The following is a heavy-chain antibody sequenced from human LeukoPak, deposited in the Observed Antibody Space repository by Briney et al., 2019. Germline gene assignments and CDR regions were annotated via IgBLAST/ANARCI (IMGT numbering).Heavy chain of an antibody. J-gene: IGHJ4*02. V-gene: IGHV1-18*01. CDR3: ARHPPGIAAAGTGFDY. CDR1: GYTFTSYG. Sequence: ASVKVSCKASGYTFTSYGISWVRQAPGQGLEWMGWISAYNGNTNYAQKLQGRVTMTTDTSTSTAYMELRSLRSDDTAVYYCARHPPGIAAAGTGFDYWGQGTLVTVSS. CDR2: ISAYNGNT. D-gene: IGHD6-13*01.